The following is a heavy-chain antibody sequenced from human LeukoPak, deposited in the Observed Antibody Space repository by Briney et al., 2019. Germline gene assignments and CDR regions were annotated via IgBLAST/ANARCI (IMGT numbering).Heavy chain of an antibody. CDR3: ARAGWDYYDSSGYSYPTFDY. V-gene: IGHV4-31*03. Sequence: PSQTLSLTCTVSGGSISSGGYYWSWIRQHPGQGLEWIGYIYYSGSTYYNPSLKSRVTISVDTSKNQFSLKLSSVTAADTAVYYCARAGWDYYDSSGYSYPTFDYWGQGTLVTVSS. CDR2: IYYSGST. CDR1: GGSISSGGYY. D-gene: IGHD3-22*01. J-gene: IGHJ4*02.